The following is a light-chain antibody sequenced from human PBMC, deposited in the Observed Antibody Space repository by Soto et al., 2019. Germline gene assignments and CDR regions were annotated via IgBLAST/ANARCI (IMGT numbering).Light chain of an antibody. J-gene: IGKJ4*01. CDR2: GAS. CDR3: QQFNTWPPVT. CDR1: QSVSSN. V-gene: IGKV3-15*01. Sequence: EIVMTQTPATLSVSRGERGFHSSRASQSVSSNLAWYQQKPGQGPRLLIYGASTRASGIPARFSGSGSGTQFTLSISSLQSEDFAVYYCQQFNTWPPVTFGGGTKVDIK.